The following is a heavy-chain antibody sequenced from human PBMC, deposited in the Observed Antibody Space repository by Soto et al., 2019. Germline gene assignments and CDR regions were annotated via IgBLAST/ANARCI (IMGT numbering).Heavy chain of an antibody. J-gene: IGHJ6*03. CDR2: INPSGGST. V-gene: IGHV1-46*03. CDR3: ARSVIQNYYYYYMDV. CDR1: GYTFTSYY. D-gene: IGHD2-21*01. Sequence: ASVKVSCKASGYTFTSYYMHWVRQAPGQGLEWMGIINPSGGSTSYAQKFQGRVTMTRDTSTSTVYMELSSLRSEDTAVYYCARSVIQNYYYYYMDVWGKGTTVTVSS.